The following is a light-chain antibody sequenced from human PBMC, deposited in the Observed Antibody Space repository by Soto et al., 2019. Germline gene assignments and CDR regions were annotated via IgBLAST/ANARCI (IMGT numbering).Light chain of an antibody. CDR3: QQYNNWRTWT. CDR2: DAS. CDR1: QSISGK. V-gene: IGKV3-15*01. J-gene: IGKJ1*01. Sequence: EIVMTQSPATLCLSPGERATLSGRASQSISGKLAWYQHRPGQAPRLLXYDASIRAKGIPARFSGSGSGTVLTLNISSLQSEDFALYYCQQYNNWRTWTFGQGTKVDIK.